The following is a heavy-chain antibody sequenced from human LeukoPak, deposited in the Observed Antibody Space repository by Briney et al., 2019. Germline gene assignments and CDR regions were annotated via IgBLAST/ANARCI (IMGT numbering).Heavy chain of an antibody. D-gene: IGHD2/OR15-2a*01. V-gene: IGHV3-66*01. CDR3: ARGLFLWAVAKQERAYYYGMDV. J-gene: IGHJ6*02. Sequence: GGSLRLSCAASGFTVSSNYMSWVRQAPGKGLEWVSVIYSGGNTCYADSVKGRFTISRDNSKNTLFLQMNSLRAEDTAVYYCARGLFLWAVAKQERAYYYGMDVWGQGTTVTVSS. CDR2: IYSGGNT. CDR1: GFTVSSNY.